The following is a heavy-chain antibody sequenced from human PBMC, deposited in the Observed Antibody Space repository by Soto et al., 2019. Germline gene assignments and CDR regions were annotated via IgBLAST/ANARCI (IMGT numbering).Heavy chain of an antibody. CDR3: ARIHLGPNQWSDP. Sequence: SGPTLVNPTQTLTLTCTFSRFSLRTSGMCVSWIRQPPSKALELLALIDWDDDKYYSTSLKTRLTISKDTSKNQVVRTMTNVDPIDTATFFFARIHLGPNQWSDPSGQATPVTLSS. CDR1: RFSLRTSGMC. CDR2: IDWDDDK. V-gene: IGHV2-70*13. D-gene: IGHD1-26*01. J-gene: IGHJ5*02.